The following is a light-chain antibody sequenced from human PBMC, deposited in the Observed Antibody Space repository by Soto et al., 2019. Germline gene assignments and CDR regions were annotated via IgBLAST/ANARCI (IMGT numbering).Light chain of an antibody. CDR3: QQRRSWHIT. CDR1: QSVSSSY. V-gene: IGKV3D-20*02. J-gene: IGKJ5*01. CDR2: GTS. Sequence: EIVLTQSPGTLSLSPGARATLSCMASQSVSSSYLAWYQQKPGQAPRLLIYGTSSRATGIPARFSGSGSGTNFTLTINSLEPEDFAVYYCQQRRSWHITFGQGTRLEIK.